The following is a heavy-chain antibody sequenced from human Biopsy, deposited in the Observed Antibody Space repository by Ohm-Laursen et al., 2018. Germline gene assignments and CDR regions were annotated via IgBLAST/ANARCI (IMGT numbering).Heavy chain of an antibody. J-gene: IGHJ4*02. CDR1: GGPSSNYA. CDR3: AADADGYYTEFDY. D-gene: IGHD3-3*01. Sequence: SVTASCKVSGGPSSNYAFSWVRQPPGQGLEWVGRIVPILGHLNYAQRFQGRVSITADKSTTYVYMELSRLTSGDTAVYYCAADADGYYTEFDYWGPGTLVTVSS. V-gene: IGHV1-69*04. CDR2: IVPILGHL.